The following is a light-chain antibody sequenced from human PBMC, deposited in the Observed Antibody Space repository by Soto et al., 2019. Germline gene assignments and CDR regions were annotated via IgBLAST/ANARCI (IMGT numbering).Light chain of an antibody. CDR2: DSS. CDR3: QKYNNWPET. J-gene: IGKJ1*01. V-gene: IGKV3-15*01. Sequence: EIVMTQSPATLSVSPGARATLSGRTSQSVSSNLAWYQQKPGQAPRHLIYDSSTRATGIPARFSGSGSGTEFTLTIGSRQSEDFAIYYCQKYNNWPETFGQGTKVEIK. CDR1: QSVSSN.